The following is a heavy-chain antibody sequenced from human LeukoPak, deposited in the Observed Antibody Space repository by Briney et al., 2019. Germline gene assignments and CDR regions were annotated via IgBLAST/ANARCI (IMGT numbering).Heavy chain of an antibody. J-gene: IGHJ5*02. CDR1: GGSISSGDYY. V-gene: IGHV4-30-4*08. Sequence: SETLSLTCTVSGGSISSGDYYWSWIRQAPGKGLEWIGYIYYSGSTHYNPSLKSRVTISVDTSKNQFSLKLSSVTAADTAVYYCASRGRYWFDPWGQGTLVTVSS. CDR2: IYYSGST. CDR3: ASRGRYWFDP.